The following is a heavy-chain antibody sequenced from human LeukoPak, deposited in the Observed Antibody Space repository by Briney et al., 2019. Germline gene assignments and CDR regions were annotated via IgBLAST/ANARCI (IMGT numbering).Heavy chain of an antibody. CDR1: GYTFTSYA. V-gene: IGHV1-3*01. J-gene: IGHJ4*02. D-gene: IGHD2-2*01. CDR3: ARDNPSCYDY. CDR2: INAGNGNT. Sequence: ASVKVSCKASGYTFTSYAMHWVRQAPGQRLEWMGWINAGNGNTKYSQKFQGRVTMTRDTSISTAYMELSRLRSDDTAVYYCARDNPSCYDYWGQGTLVTVSS.